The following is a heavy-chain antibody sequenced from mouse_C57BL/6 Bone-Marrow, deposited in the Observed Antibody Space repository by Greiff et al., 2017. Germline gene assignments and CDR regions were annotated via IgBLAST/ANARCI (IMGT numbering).Heavy chain of an antibody. Sequence: VQLQQSGPELVKPGASVKISCKASGYTFTDYYMNWVKQSHGKSLEWIGDINPNNGGTSYNQKFKGKATLTVDKSSSTAYMELRSLTSEDSAVYYCARWEGRRDFDYWGQGTTLTVSS. D-gene: IGHD2-14*01. J-gene: IGHJ2*01. V-gene: IGHV1-26*01. CDR1: GYTFTDYY. CDR3: ARWEGRRDFDY. CDR2: INPNNGGT.